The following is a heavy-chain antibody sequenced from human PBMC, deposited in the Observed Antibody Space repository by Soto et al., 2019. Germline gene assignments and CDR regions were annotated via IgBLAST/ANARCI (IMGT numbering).Heavy chain of an antibody. D-gene: IGHD3-22*01. CDR1: GFTIGDYA. Sequence: GGSLRLSCTASGFTIGDYAMSWFRQAPGKGLEWVGFIRSKAYGGTTEYAASVKGRFTISRDDSKSIAYLQMNSLKTEDTAVYYCTRVYYYDSSGSFDYWGQGTLVTVSS. CDR3: TRVYYYDSSGSFDY. CDR2: IRSKAYGGTT. V-gene: IGHV3-49*03. J-gene: IGHJ4*02.